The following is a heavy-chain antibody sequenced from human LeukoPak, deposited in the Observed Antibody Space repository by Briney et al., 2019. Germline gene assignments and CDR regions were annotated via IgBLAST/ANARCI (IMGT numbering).Heavy chain of an antibody. CDR3: ARQTAMPTPFAS. CDR1: GYSFSSYW. CDR2: IYPGDSDT. D-gene: IGHD5-18*01. J-gene: IGHJ4*02. Sequence: GESLKISCKGSGYSFSSYWIDWVRQLPGKGLEWMGIIYPGDSDTRYSPSFQGQVTISADKSISTAYLQWSSLKASDTAMYYCARQTAMPTPFASWGQGTLVTVSS. V-gene: IGHV5-51*01.